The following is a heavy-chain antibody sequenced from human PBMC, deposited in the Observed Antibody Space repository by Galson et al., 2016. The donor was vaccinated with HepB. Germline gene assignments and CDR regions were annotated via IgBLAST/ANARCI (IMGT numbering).Heavy chain of an antibody. Sequence: SLRLSCAAPGFAFSRFGMHWVRQTPGKGLEWVAVIWYDGSEKYYADSVKGRFTISRDISKNMMYLQMNSLRVDDSALYFCASERDGCIGGSCYSDLDTWGQGTLVTVSS. CDR3: ASERDGCIGGSCYSDLDT. D-gene: IGHD2-15*01. CDR1: GFAFSRFG. CDR2: IWYDGSEK. J-gene: IGHJ5*02. V-gene: IGHV3-33*01.